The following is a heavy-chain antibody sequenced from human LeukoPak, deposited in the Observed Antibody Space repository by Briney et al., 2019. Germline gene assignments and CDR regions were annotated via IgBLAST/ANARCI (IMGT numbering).Heavy chain of an antibody. Sequence: GASVKVSCKASGGTFSSYAISWVRQAPGQGLEWMGGIIPIFGTANYAQKFQGRVTITADESTSTAYMELSSLRSEDTAVYYCARGSGSYYNIPGNWFDPWGQRTLVTVSS. J-gene: IGHJ5*02. V-gene: IGHV1-69*13. D-gene: IGHD3-10*01. CDR1: GGTFSSYA. CDR3: ARGSGSYYNIPGNWFDP. CDR2: IIPIFGTA.